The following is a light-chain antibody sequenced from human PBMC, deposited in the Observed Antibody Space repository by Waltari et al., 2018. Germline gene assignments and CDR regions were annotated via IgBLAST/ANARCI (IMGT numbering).Light chain of an antibody. V-gene: IGKV3-20*01. J-gene: IGKJ2*01. CDR2: GAS. CDR3: QQYDSTPYT. CDR1: QSVRDNY. Sequence: EIVLTQSPGTLSLSPGERASLSCRTSQSVRDNYLAWYQQTPGQAPRLFIYGASNRFPGIPDRFTGSASGTDFTLTITRLEPEDFAVYYCQQYDSTPYTFGQGTKVEIK.